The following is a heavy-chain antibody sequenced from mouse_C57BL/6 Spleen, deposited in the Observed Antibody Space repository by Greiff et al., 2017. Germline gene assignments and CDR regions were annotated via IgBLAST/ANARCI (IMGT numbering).Heavy chain of an antibody. CDR1: GFTFSDYG. V-gene: IGHV5-17*01. J-gene: IGHJ1*03. CDR2: ISSGSSTI. Sequence: EVKVVESGGGLVKPGGSLKLSCAASGFTFSDYGMHWVRQAPEKGLEWVAYISSGSSTIYYADTVKGRFTISRDNAKNTLFLQMTSLRSEDTAMYYCARWGHWYFDVWGTGTTVTVSS. CDR3: ARWGHWYFDV.